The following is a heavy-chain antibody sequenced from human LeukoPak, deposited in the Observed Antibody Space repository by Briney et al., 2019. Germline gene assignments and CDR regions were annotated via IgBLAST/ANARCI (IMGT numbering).Heavy chain of an antibody. CDR2: ISYDGSNK. V-gene: IGHV3-30-3*01. CDR1: GFTFSSSW. CDR3: ARDFNIAAAAD. J-gene: IGHJ4*02. D-gene: IGHD6-25*01. Sequence: GGSLRLSCAVSGFTFSSSWMHWVRQAPGKGLEWVAVISYDGSNKYYADSVKGRFTISRDNSKNTLYLQMNSLRAEDTAVYYCARDFNIAAAADWGQGTLVTVSS.